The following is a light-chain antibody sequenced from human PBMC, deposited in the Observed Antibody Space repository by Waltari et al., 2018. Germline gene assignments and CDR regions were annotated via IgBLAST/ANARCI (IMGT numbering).Light chain of an antibody. CDR3: QQYGSSSIFT. V-gene: IGKV3-20*01. CDR1: QSVSSSY. J-gene: IGKJ3*01. Sequence: EIVLMQSPGTLSLSLGERATLSCRASQSVSSSYLAWYQQKPGQAPRLLIYGASSRATGIPDRFSGSGSGTDFTLTISRLEPEDFAVYYCQQYGSSSIFTFGPGTKVDIK. CDR2: GAS.